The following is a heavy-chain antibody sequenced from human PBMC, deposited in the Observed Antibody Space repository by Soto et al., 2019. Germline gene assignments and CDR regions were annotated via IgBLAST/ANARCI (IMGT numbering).Heavy chain of an antibody. CDR1: GGSFSGYY. V-gene: IGHV4-34*01. D-gene: IGHD6-19*01. J-gene: IGHJ4*02. Sequence: QVQLQQWGAGLLKPSETLSLTCAVYGGSFSGYYWSWIRQPPGKGLEWIGEINHSGSTNYNPSLKSRVTISVDTSKNQFSLKLSSVNAADTAVYYCARGYSSGQDYWGQGTLVTVSS. CDR2: INHSGST. CDR3: ARGYSSGQDY.